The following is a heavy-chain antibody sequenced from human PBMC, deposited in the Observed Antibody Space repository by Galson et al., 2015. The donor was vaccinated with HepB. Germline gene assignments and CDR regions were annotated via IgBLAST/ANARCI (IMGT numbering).Heavy chain of an antibody. Sequence: SVKVSCKASGYTFTSYGISWVRQAPGQGLEWMGWISAYNGNTNYAQKLQGRVTMTTDTSTSTAYMELRSLRSDDTAVYYCARLTSGYYYDSSGYYYFDYWGQGTLVTVSS. CDR1: GYTFTSYG. D-gene: IGHD3-22*01. V-gene: IGHV1-18*04. CDR3: ARLTSGYYYDSSGYYYFDY. J-gene: IGHJ4*02. CDR2: ISAYNGNT.